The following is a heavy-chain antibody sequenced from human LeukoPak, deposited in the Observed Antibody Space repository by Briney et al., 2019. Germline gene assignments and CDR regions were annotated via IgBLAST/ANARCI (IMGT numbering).Heavy chain of an antibody. CDR1: GFTFSSYA. CDR2: ISGSGGST. D-gene: IGHD3-22*01. J-gene: IGHJ4*02. Sequence: GGSLRLSCAASGFTFSSYAMSWVRQAPGKGLEWVSAISGSGGSTYYADSVKGRFTISRDNAKNSLYLQMNSLRAEDTAVYYCARDYYYDSSGYPIDYWGQGTLVTVSS. CDR3: ARDYYYDSSGYPIDY. V-gene: IGHV3-23*01.